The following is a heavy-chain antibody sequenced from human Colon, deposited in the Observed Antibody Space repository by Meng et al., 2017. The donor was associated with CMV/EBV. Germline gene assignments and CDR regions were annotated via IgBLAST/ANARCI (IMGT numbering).Heavy chain of an antibody. CDR3: ARDDIVVVPAAIAVMDV. CDR1: GFIFSNYG. CDR2: ISSSSSYI. J-gene: IGHJ6*02. Sequence: GESLKISCAASGFIFSNYGMHWVRQAPGKGLEWVSSISSSSSYIYYADSVKGRFTISRDNAKNSLYLQMNSLRAEDTAVYYCARDDIVVVPAAIAVMDVWGQGTTVTVSS. D-gene: IGHD2-2*01. V-gene: IGHV3-21*01.